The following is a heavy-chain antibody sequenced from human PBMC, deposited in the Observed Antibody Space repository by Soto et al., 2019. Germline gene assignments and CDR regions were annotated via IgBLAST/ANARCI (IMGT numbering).Heavy chain of an antibody. Sequence: QVQLVESGGGVVQPGRSLRLSCAASGFTFSSYGMHWVRQAPGKGLEWVAVIWYDGSNKYYADSVKGRLTISRDNSKNTLYLQMNSLRAEDTAVYYCARGSIPGSSWGRGYYFDYWGQGTLVTVSS. CDR3: ARGSIPGSSWGRGYYFDY. CDR2: IWYDGSNK. V-gene: IGHV3-33*01. J-gene: IGHJ4*02. CDR1: GFTFSSYG. D-gene: IGHD6-13*01.